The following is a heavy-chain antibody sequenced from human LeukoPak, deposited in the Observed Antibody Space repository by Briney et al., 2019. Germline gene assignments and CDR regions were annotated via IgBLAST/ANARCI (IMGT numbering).Heavy chain of an antibody. CDR1: GFTFSSYG. V-gene: IGHV3-23*01. D-gene: IGHD3-22*01. CDR3: AKDLYYDSNRFDP. CDR2: ISGSGGST. J-gene: IGHJ5*02. Sequence: SGGSLRLSCVGSGFTFSSYGMSWVHQAPGKGLEWLSAISGSGGSTYYADSVKGRFTISRDNSKNTLYLQMNSLRAEDTAVYYCAKDLYYDSNRFDPWGQGTLVTVSS.